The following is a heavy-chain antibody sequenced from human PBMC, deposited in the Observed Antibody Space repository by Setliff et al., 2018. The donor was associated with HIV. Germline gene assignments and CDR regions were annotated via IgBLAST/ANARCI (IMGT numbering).Heavy chain of an antibody. CDR3: AKDIDLGRANFYYYMDV. Sequence: PGGSLRLSCTTSGFTFSSHAMSWVRQAPGKGLQWVSGISGDTFNTYTADSVKGRFTISRDNSKNTLYLQMNNLRAEDSAIYYCAKDIDLGRANFYYYMDVWGKGTTVTVSS. V-gene: IGHV3-23*01. D-gene: IGHD7-27*01. CDR2: ISGDTFNT. CDR1: GFTFSSHA. J-gene: IGHJ6*03.